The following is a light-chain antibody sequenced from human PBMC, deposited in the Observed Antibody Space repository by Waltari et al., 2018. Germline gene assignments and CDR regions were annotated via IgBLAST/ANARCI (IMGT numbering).Light chain of an antibody. J-gene: IGKJ3*01. CDR1: QSVSSY. CDR2: DAS. V-gene: IGKV3-11*01. Sequence: EIVLTQSPATLSLSPGERATLSCRASQSVSSYLAWYQQKPGQTPRLLIHDASNRATGIPARFSGSGSGTDFTLTISSLEPEDSAVYYCQQYYSTPFTFGPGTKVDIK. CDR3: QQYYSTPFT.